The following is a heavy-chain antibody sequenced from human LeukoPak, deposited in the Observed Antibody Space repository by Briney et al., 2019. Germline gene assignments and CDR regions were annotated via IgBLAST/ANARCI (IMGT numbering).Heavy chain of an antibody. J-gene: IGHJ4*02. CDR2: INPSGGST. V-gene: IGHV1-46*01. CDR1: GYTFTSYY. D-gene: IGHD3-10*01. CDR3: AGSGSGSCYNGYFDY. Sequence: ASVKVSCKASGYTFTSYYMHWVRQAPGQGLEWMGIINPSGGSTSYAQKFQGRVTMTRDTSTSTVYMELSSLRSEDTAVYYCAGSGSGSCYNGYFDYWGQGTLVTVSS.